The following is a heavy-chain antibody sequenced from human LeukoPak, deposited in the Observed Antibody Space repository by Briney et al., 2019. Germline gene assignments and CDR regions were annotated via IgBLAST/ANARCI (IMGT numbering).Heavy chain of an antibody. V-gene: IGHV4-59*08. D-gene: IGHD2-21*02. CDR1: GGTISSYY. CDR2: IHYSGST. CDR3: ARLVKYCGGDCYPYYFDY. J-gene: IGHJ4*02. Sequence: PSETLSLTCTVSGGTISSYYWNWIRQPPGKGLEWIGYIHYSGSTKYNPSLKSRVTISVDTSKNQFSLKLSSVTAADTAVYYCARLVKYCGGDCYPYYFDYWGQGTLVTVSS.